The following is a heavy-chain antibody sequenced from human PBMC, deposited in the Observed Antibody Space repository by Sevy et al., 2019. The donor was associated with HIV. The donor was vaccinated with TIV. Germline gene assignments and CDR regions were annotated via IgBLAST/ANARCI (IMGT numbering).Heavy chain of an antibody. CDR3: ARDGYDGSGYQRGLFDF. Sequence: ASVKVSCKASGYIFTSYGISWVQQAPRQGLEWMGWINGHNGNTNYVQTLQGRVTMTTDTSTNTAYMELGSLRSDDTAVYYCARDGYDGSGYQRGLFDFWGQGTLVTVSS. D-gene: IGHD3-22*01. CDR1: GYIFTSYG. V-gene: IGHV1-18*01. CDR2: INGHNGNT. J-gene: IGHJ4*02.